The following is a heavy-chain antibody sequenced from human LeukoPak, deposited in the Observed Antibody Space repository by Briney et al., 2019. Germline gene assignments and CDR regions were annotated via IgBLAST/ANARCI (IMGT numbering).Heavy chain of an antibody. CDR1: GFTFSDYW. CDR2: INTDGSTT. CDR3: ARGLITFAYGMDV. J-gene: IGHJ6*02. Sequence: PGGSLRLSCAASGFTFSDYWIHWVRQAPGKGLVWVSRINTDGSTTTYADSVKGRFTISRDNTKNTLYLQMNSLRDEDTAVYYCARGLITFAYGMDVWGQGTTVTVSS. V-gene: IGHV3-74*01. D-gene: IGHD3-16*01.